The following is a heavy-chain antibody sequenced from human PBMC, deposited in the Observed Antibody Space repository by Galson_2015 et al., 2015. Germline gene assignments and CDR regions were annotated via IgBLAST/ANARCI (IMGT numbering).Heavy chain of an antibody. CDR1: GFTFRSYW. Sequence: SLSLSYAASGFTFRSYWMSWVRQAPGDGLEWVGYIKHDGSEKYYVDSVKGRFTITRDHAKNSLHLQMNSLRAEDTAVYYCSRVPGPQVHRDESFHHWGQGTLVTVSS. CDR2: IKHDGSEK. D-gene: IGHD1-14*01. CDR3: SRVPGPQVHRDESFHH. J-gene: IGHJ1*01. V-gene: IGHV3-7*01.